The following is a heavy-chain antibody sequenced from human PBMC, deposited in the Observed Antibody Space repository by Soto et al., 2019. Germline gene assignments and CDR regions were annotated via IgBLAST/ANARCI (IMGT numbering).Heavy chain of an antibody. D-gene: IGHD2-15*01. Sequence: SCKASGYTFTSYGISWVRQAPGQGLEWLEWVSYISSSGTTIFYADSVQGRFTISRDNAKKSLYLEINSLRAEDTAVYYCARDCGRCYSGFDSWGQGTLVTVSS. J-gene: IGHJ4*02. CDR3: ARDCGRCYSGFDS. CDR1: GYTFTSYG. V-gene: IGHV3-48*04. CDR2: ISSSGTTI.